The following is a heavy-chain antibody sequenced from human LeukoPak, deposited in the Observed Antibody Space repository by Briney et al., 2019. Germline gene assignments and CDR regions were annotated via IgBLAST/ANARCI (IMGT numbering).Heavy chain of an antibody. CDR3: ARHNRREDWFDP. Sequence: ASVKVSCKTSGYTFTSYGISWVRRAPGQGLEWMGWISAYNGNTNYAQKLQGRVTMTTDTSTSTAYMELRSLRSDDTAVYYCARHNRREDWFDPWGQGTLVTVSS. CDR2: ISAYNGNT. V-gene: IGHV1-18*01. J-gene: IGHJ5*02. D-gene: IGHD1-14*01. CDR1: GYTFTSYG.